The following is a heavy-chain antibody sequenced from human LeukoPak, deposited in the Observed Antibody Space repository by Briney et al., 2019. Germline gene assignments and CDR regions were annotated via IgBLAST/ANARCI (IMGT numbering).Heavy chain of an antibody. Sequence: PGGSLRLSCAASGFTFSTYWMHWVRQAPGKGLVWVSRINTDGTSTNYADSVKGRFTISRDNAKNTLYLQMNSLRAEDTSVYYCARVTTSCPDYWGQGTLVTVSS. CDR1: GFTFSTYW. J-gene: IGHJ4*02. CDR2: INTDGTST. CDR3: ARVTTSCPDY. V-gene: IGHV3-74*01. D-gene: IGHD2-2*01.